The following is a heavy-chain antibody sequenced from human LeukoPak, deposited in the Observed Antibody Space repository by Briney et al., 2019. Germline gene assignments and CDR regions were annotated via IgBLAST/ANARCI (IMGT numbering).Heavy chain of an antibody. J-gene: IGHJ4*02. CDR3: VRPESAGTKYRFDY. Sequence: SETLSLTCTVSGGSISSSAYYWGWIRQPPGKGLERIGNIYYSGSTYYNPSLERRVTISVNTSKNQFSLKLTSVTAADTAVYYCVRPESAGTKYRFDYWGQGALVTVSS. D-gene: IGHD1-1*01. CDR1: GGSISSSAYY. V-gene: IGHV4-39*01. CDR2: IYYSGST.